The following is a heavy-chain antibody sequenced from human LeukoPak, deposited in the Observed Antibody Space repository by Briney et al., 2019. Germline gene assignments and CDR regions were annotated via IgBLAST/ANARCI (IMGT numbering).Heavy chain of an antibody. D-gene: IGHD3-10*01. CDR3: VKDLTGSGDY. Sequence: PGGSLRLSCSASGFTFNNYAMHWVRQAPGKGLEYVSVITSDGGTTYYGDSVRGRFTISRDNSKNTVYLQMSSLRPEDTAVYYCVKDLTGSGDYWGQGTLVTVSS. V-gene: IGHV3-64D*06. CDR2: ITSDGGTT. CDR1: GFTFNNYA. J-gene: IGHJ4*02.